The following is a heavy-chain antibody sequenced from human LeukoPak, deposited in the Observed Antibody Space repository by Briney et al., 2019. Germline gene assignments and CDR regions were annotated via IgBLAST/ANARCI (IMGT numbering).Heavy chain of an antibody. J-gene: IGHJ4*02. CDR3: ARHKSGSYYSFDY. Sequence: SETLSLTCTVSGGSISNYYWSWIRQPPGKGLECVGYIYYSGSTNYNPSLKSRVTISVDTSKNQFSLKLSSVTVADTAVYYCARHKSGSYYSFDYLGQGTLVTVSS. D-gene: IGHD1-26*01. V-gene: IGHV4-59*08. CDR1: GGSISNYY. CDR2: IYYSGST.